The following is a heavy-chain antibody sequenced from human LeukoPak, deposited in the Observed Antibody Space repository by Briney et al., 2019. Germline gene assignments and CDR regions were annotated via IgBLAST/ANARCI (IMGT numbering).Heavy chain of an antibody. V-gene: IGHV3-9*01. J-gene: IGHJ4*02. CDR1: GFIFHVYA. CDR2: ISWDGNKV. D-gene: IGHD1-26*01. Sequence: PGGSLRLSCVVSGFIFHVYAMHWVRHGPGKALEWVSVISWDGNKVAYADSVKGRFTISRDNAKNSLYLQMTSLRPEDTAFYYCAKDRPVATTLHHSDHWGLGTLVTVSS. CDR3: AKDRPVATTLHHSDH.